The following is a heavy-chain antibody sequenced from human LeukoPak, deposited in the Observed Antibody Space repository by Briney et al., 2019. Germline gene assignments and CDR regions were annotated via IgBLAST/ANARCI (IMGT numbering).Heavy chain of an antibody. J-gene: IGHJ4*02. D-gene: IGHD1-1*01. V-gene: IGHV1-2*02. CDR1: GYTFTGYY. CDR2: INPNSGGT. Sequence: ASVKVSCKASGYTFTGYYMHWVRQAPGQGLEWMGWINPNSGGTNYAQKFQGRVSMTRDTSISTAYMELSKLRSDDSAVYYCARDADWNFDYWGQGTLVTVSS. CDR3: ARDADWNFDY.